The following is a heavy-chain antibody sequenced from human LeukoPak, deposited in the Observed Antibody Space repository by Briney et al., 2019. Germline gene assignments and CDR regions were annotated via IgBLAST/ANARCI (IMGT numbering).Heavy chain of an antibody. D-gene: IGHD5-18*01. CDR3: AKDSGGYTCVFDY. Sequence: PGRSLRLSCAASGFTFSSHGMHWVRQAPGKGLEWVAVISYDGSNKYYADSVKGRFTISRDNSKNTLYLQMNSLRAEDTAVYYCAKDSGGYTCVFDYWGQGPLVTVSS. CDR2: ISYDGSNK. V-gene: IGHV3-30*18. CDR1: GFTFSSHG. J-gene: IGHJ4*02.